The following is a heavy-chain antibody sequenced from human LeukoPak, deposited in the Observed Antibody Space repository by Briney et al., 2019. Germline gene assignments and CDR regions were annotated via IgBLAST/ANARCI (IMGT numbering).Heavy chain of an antibody. V-gene: IGHV3-33*01. CDR2: ILYDGSNK. CDR3: ASAGPFDY. J-gene: IGHJ4*02. CDR1: GFTFSSYD. Sequence: GRSLRLSCAASGFTFSSYDMHWVRQAPGKGLEWVAVILYDGSNKYYADSVKGRFTISRDNSKNTLYLQMNSLRAEDKAVYYCASAGPFDYWGQGTLVTVSS.